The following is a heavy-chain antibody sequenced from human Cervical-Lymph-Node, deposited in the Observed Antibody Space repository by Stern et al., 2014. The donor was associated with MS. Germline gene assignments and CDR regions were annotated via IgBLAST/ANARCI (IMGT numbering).Heavy chain of an antibody. Sequence: EVQLVESGGGLVQPGGSLRLSCAASGFTFSSYSMNWVRQAPGKGLEWVSYISSSSSTIYYADSVKGRFTISRDNAKNSLYLQMNSLRAEDTAVYYCASCDWNYGYWGQGTLVTVSS. D-gene: IGHD1-7*01. CDR1: GFTFSSYS. CDR3: ASCDWNYGY. J-gene: IGHJ4*02. V-gene: IGHV3-48*01. CDR2: ISSSSSTI.